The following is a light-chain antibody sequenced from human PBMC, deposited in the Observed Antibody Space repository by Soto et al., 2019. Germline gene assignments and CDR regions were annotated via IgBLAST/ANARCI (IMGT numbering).Light chain of an antibody. CDR1: QSIGYS. CDR2: DVS. Sequence: DIKISQSPSTLSASVGDRVTITCRASQSIGYSLAWYQQKPGKAPYLLISDVSSLERGVPSRFSGSGSGTEFTLTISSMQPDDFAPFYCQHYSCYSRTFGEGGMVDIK. CDR3: QHYSCYSRT. J-gene: IGKJ1*01. V-gene: IGKV1-5*01.